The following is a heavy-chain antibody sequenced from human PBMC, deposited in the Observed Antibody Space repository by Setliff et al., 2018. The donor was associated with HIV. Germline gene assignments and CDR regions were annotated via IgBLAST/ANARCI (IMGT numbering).Heavy chain of an antibody. CDR3: ARNKLSDAFDV. CDR1: GYTFSSYG. CDR2: INSYDGNT. D-gene: IGHD1-1*01. Sequence: ASVKVSCKASGYTFSSYGISWVRQAPGQGLKWMGWINSYDGNTNYEQKFQGRVTMTTDTSTTSAYLELRSLRPDDTAVYFCARNKLSDAFDVWGPGTMVTVSS. V-gene: IGHV1-18*01. J-gene: IGHJ3*01.